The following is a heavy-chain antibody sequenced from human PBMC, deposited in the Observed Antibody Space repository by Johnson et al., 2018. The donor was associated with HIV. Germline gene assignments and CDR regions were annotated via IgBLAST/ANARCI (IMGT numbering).Heavy chain of an antibody. Sequence: VQLVESGGGLVQPGGSLRLSCVASGFNFRNYWMSWVRQAPGKGLEWVANIKQDGGEQYYVDSVKGRFTISRDNAKNSLYLQMDSLRAGETALYYCARAKRDYYGSGGVGAFDIWGQGTMVTVSS. V-gene: IGHV3-7*01. D-gene: IGHD3-10*01. CDR1: GFNFRNYW. CDR2: IKQDGGEQ. CDR3: ARAKRDYYGSGGVGAFDI. J-gene: IGHJ3*02.